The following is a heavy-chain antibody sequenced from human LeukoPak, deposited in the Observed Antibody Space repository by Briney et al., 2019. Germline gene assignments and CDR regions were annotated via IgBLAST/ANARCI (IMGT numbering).Heavy chain of an antibody. Sequence: ASVKVSCKASRDTFTGYYMHCVRHAPRQGLEWMGWINPNSGGTNYAQKFQGRVTMTRDTSISTAYMELSRLRSDDTAVYYCASEWIAVAGTVSPWGQGTLVTVSS. CDR3: ASEWIAVAGTVSP. CDR2: INPNSGGT. V-gene: IGHV1-2*02. J-gene: IGHJ5*02. D-gene: IGHD6-19*01. CDR1: RDTFTGYY.